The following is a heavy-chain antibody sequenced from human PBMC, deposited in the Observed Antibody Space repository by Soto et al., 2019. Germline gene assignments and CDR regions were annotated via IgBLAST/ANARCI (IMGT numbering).Heavy chain of an antibody. Sequence: QVQLVESGGGLVKPGGSLRLSCAASGFTFSDYYMSWIRQAPGKGLEWVSYISSSGSTIYYADSVKGRFTISRDNAKNALYLQMNSLRDEDTAVYYCAIQYYYDSSGYYYESRFYDWGQGTLVTVSS. J-gene: IGHJ4*02. CDR3: AIQYYYDSSGYYYESRFYD. CDR1: GFTFSDYY. D-gene: IGHD3-22*01. V-gene: IGHV3-11*01. CDR2: ISSSGSTI.